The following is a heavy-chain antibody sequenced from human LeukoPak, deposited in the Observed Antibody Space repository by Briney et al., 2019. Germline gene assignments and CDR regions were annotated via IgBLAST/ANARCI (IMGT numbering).Heavy chain of an antibody. D-gene: IGHD6-6*01. CDR3: ARAHSSSSTFDL. CDR2: IWYDGSKK. CDR1: GFTFSDYG. J-gene: IGHJ4*02. V-gene: IGHV3-33*01. Sequence: GRSVRLSCAAFGFTFSDYGIHWVRQAPGQGLEWVALIWYDGSKKYYADSVKGRFTISRDNTKNTLYLQLNSLRADDTAVYYCARAHSSSSTFDLWGQGTLVTVSS.